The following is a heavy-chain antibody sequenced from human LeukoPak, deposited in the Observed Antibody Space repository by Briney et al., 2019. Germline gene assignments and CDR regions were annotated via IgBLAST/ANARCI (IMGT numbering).Heavy chain of an antibody. CDR1: GGSFSGYY. CDR2: INHSGST. D-gene: IGHD2-15*01. V-gene: IGHV4-34*01. Sequence: PSETLSLTCAVYGGSFSGYYWSWIRQPPGKGLEWIGEINHSGSTNYNPSLKSRVTISVDTSKNQFSLKLSSVTAADTAVYYCAGTYCSGGSCYSYYYGMDVWGQGTTVTVSS. CDR3: AGTYCSGGSCYSYYYGMDV. J-gene: IGHJ6*02.